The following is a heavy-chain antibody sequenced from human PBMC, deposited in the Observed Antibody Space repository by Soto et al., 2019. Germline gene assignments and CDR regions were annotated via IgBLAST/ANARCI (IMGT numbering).Heavy chain of an antibody. CDR3: TREKN. CDR2: IKQHGSEK. V-gene: IGHV3-7*05. J-gene: IGHJ4*02. CDR1: EFTCSTCW. Sequence: ELQLVESGGDLVQPGGSLRLYGAGAEFTCSTCWMGWVRQSPGKGPEWVANIKQHGSEKFYLDSVKGRFTISRDIATKACYPHMNGLRAEDTDVYYCTREKNWGQGTLVSVCS.